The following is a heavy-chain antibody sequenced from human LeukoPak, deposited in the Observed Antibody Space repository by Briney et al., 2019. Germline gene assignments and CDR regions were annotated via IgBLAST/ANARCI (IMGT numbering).Heavy chain of an antibody. Sequence: KSGGSLRLSCAASGYTFSSYSMNWVRQAPGKGLEWVSSISSSSSYIYYADSVKGRFTISRDNAKNSLYLQMNSLRAEDTAVYYCARDETMIVVDTDAFDIWGQGTMVTVCS. V-gene: IGHV3-21*01. D-gene: IGHD3-22*01. CDR1: GYTFSSYS. CDR2: ISSSSSYI. J-gene: IGHJ3*02. CDR3: ARDETMIVVDTDAFDI.